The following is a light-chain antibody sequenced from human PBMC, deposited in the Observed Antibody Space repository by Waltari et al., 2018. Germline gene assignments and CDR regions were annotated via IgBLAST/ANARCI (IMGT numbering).Light chain of an antibody. V-gene: IGKV3-20*01. CDR2: GAS. Sequence: EIVLTQSPGTLSLSPGERATLSCRASQSVSSSYLAWYQQKPGQAPRLLIYGASSRATGIPDRFSGSGSGTYFTLTSSRLVREAFAVYYCQQYGSSPWTFGEGTKVEIK. CDR1: QSVSSSY. CDR3: QQYGSSPWT. J-gene: IGKJ1*01.